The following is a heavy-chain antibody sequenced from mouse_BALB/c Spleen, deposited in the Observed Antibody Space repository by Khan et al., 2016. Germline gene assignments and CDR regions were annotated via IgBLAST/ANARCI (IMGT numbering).Heavy chain of an antibody. J-gene: IGHJ2*01. CDR2: IYPGNVNT. Sequence: VQLQESGPELVKPGASVRISCKAPGYTFTSYYIHWVKQRPGQGLEWIGWIYPGNVNTKYNEQFKGKATLTADKSSSTAYMQLSSLTSEDSAVYVSARGGLRRGYYFDYWGQGTTLTVSS. CDR3: ARGGLRRGYYFDY. CDR1: GYTFTSYY. D-gene: IGHD2-4*01. V-gene: IGHV1S56*01.